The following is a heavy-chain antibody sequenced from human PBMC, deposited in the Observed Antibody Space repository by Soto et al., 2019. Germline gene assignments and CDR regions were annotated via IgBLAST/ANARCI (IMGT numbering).Heavy chain of an antibody. J-gene: IGHJ4*02. CDR1: GGSFSGYY. Sequence: PSETLSLTCAVYGGSFSGYYWSWIRQPPGKGLEWVGEINHSGSTNYNPSLKSRVTISVDTSKNQFSLKLSSVTAADTAVYYCARGTHYDYVWGTWGAFVYWGQGTLVTVSS. CDR3: ARGTHYDYVWGTWGAFVY. D-gene: IGHD3-16*01. V-gene: IGHV4-34*01. CDR2: INHSGST.